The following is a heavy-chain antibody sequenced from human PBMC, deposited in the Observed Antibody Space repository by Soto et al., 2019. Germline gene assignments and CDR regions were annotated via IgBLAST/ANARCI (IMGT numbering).Heavy chain of an antibody. Sequence: WGSLRLSCAASGFTFISYWIHCFRQSPGKGLVWASRINSDGSSTSYADSVKGRFTISRDNAKNTLYLQMNSLRAEDTAVYYCARGSDFWSGYYPYYYYGMDVWGQGTTVTVSS. CDR3: ARGSDFWSGYYPYYYYGMDV. CDR2: INSDGSST. D-gene: IGHD3-3*01. V-gene: IGHV3-74*01. J-gene: IGHJ6*02. CDR1: GFTFISYW.